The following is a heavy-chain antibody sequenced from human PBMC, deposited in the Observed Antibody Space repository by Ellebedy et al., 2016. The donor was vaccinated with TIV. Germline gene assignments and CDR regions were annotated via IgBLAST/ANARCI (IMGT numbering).Heavy chain of an antibody. CDR3: AREDLLASSSPDHYGLDV. CDR1: GYSFTSYY. J-gene: IGHJ6*02. CDR2: ILPSGGST. V-gene: IGHV1-46*01. Sequence: AASVKVSCKASGYSFTSYYMHWVRQAPGQGLEWMGIILPSGGSTDSAQRFQGRVTMTRDTSTSTVYMELGSLRSEDTAVYYCAREDLLASSSPDHYGLDVWGQGTTVTVSS. D-gene: IGHD6-6*01.